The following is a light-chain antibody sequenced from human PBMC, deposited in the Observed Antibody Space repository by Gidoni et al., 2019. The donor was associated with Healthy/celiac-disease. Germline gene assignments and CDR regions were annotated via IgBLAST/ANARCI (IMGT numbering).Light chain of an antibody. J-gene: IGKJ4*01. CDR3: QQYGSSPPVT. CDR1: QSVSSSY. V-gene: IGKV3-20*01. Sequence: ESGWTQSPGTLSLSPGERATLSCRASQSVSSSYLAWYQQKPGQAPRLLIYGASSRATGIPDRFSGRGSGTDFTLTISRLEPEDFAVYYCQQYGSSPPVTFGGGTKVEIK. CDR2: GAS.